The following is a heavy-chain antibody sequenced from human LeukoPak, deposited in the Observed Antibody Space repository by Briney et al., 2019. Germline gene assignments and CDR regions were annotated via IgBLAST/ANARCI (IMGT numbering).Heavy chain of an antibody. CDR2: ISSSSSYI. Sequence: PGGSLRLSCAASGFTFSSYSMNWVRQAPGKGLEWVSSISSSSSYIYYADSVKGRFTISRDNVKNSLYLQMNSLRAEDTAVYYCARDVGHGRELLYPSYWGQGTLVTVSS. V-gene: IGHV3-21*01. CDR3: ARDVGHGRELLYPSY. CDR1: GFTFSSYS. J-gene: IGHJ4*02. D-gene: IGHD1-26*01.